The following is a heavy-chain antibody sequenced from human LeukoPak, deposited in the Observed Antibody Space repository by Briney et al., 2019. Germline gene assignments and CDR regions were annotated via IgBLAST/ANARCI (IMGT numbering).Heavy chain of an antibody. CDR3: ARGTTDDY. V-gene: IGHV1-46*01. CDR2: INPSGGST. J-gene: IGHJ4*02. CDR1: GYTFTSYY. Sequence: ASVKVSCKPSGYTFTSYYIGWVRQAPGQGLEWMGVINPSGGSTRYAQKFQGRVTMTGDPSTRTVYMELSSLTSDDTAVYYCARGTTDDYWGQGTPVTVSS. D-gene: IGHD1-1*01.